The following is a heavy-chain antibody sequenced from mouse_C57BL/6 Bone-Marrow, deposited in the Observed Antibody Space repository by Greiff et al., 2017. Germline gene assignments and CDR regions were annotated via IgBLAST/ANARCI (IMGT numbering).Heavy chain of an antibody. D-gene: IGHD1-1*01. CDR3: ARRALYYGSSYYFDY. Sequence: QVQLQQSGAELARPGASVKLSCTASGYTFTSYGISWVKQRTGQGLEWIGEIYPRSGNTYYNEKFKGKATLTADKSSSTAYMELRSLTSEDSAVYFCARRALYYGSSYYFDYWGQGTTLTVSS. CDR1: GYTFTSYG. V-gene: IGHV1-81*01. J-gene: IGHJ2*01. CDR2: IYPRSGNT.